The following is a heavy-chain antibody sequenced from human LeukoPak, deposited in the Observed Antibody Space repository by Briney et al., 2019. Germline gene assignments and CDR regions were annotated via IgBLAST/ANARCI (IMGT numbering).Heavy chain of an antibody. J-gene: IGHJ2*01. CDR1: GFTFSSYG. D-gene: IGHD2-8*01. CDR3: VRAVGVSARLYFDL. Sequence: PAGSMGLSCAASGFTFSSYGMEWVRQAPGKGLEWLTVIWYDGSKKYYADSVKGRFTISRDNSNNMVDLQMNSLRVEDTAVYYCVRAVGVSARLYFDLWGRGTVLSV. CDR2: IWYDGSKK. V-gene: IGHV3-33*01.